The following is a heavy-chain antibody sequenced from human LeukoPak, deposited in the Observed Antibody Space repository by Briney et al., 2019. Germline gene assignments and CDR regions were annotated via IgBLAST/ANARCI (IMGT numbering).Heavy chain of an antibody. CDR2: IQDGGTA. D-gene: IGHD2-15*01. J-gene: IGHJ4*02. V-gene: IGHV3-15*01. CDR1: GFSFSGAW. CDR3: TTVTHFYL. Sequence: PGGPLRLSCATSGFSFSGAWLSWVRQAPGKGLEWIARIQDGGTADYGAPVKGRFAISRDDSKATLYLQMNSLKTEDTAIYYCTTVTHFYLGGQGSLVTVSS.